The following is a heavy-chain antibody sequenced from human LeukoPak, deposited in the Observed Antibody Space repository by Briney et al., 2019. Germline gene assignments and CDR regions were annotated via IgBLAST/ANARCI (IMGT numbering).Heavy chain of an antibody. CDR2: ISAYNGNT. Sequence: GSSVKVSCKASGGTFSSYAISWVRQAPGQGLEWMGWISAYNGNTNYAQKLQGRVTMTTDTSTSTAYMELRSLRSDDTAVYYCARDRGDYYFDYWGQGTLVTVSS. V-gene: IGHV1-18*01. CDR1: GGTFSSYA. CDR3: ARDRGDYYFDY. J-gene: IGHJ4*02. D-gene: IGHD2-21*02.